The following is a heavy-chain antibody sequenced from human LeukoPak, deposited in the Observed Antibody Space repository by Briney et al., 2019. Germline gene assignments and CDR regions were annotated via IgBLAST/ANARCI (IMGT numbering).Heavy chain of an antibody. D-gene: IGHD6-19*01. CDR2: ISSSSSYI. Sequence: GGSLRLSCAASGFTFSSYSMTWVRQAPGKGLEWVSSISSSSSYIYYADSVKGRFTISRDNAKNSLSLQMNGLRAEDTAVYYCARAVAVAGTSSWFDPWGQGTLVTVSS. J-gene: IGHJ5*02. CDR1: GFTFSSYS. CDR3: ARAVAVAGTSSWFDP. V-gene: IGHV3-21*01.